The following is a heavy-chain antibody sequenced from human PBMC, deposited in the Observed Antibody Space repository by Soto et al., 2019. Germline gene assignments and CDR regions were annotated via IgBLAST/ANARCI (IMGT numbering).Heavy chain of an antibody. CDR2: TYYRSKWYN. Sequence: SETLSLTCAISGDSVSSNSAAWNWIRQSPSRGLEWLGRTYYRSKWYNDYAVSVKSRITINPDTSKNQFSLQLNSVTPEDTAVYYCARVGLVWFQKRLYYYYGMDVWGQGTTVTVSS. CDR3: ARVGLVWFQKRLYYYYGMDV. D-gene: IGHD3-10*01. V-gene: IGHV6-1*01. CDR1: GDSVSSNSAA. J-gene: IGHJ6*02.